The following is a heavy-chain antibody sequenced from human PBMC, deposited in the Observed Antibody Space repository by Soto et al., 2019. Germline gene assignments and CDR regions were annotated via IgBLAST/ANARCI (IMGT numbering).Heavy chain of an antibody. J-gene: IGHJ5*02. CDR3: ARDRPPKNIAAAGTPWFDP. CDR2: IIPILGIA. V-gene: IGHV1-69*08. Sequence: QVQLVQSGAEVKKPGSSVKVSCKASGGTFSSYTISWVRQAPGQGLEWMGRIIPILGIANYAQKFQGRVTITADKSTSTASMEQSSLRSEDTAVYYCARDRPPKNIAAAGTPWFDPWGQGTLVTVSS. D-gene: IGHD6-13*01. CDR1: GGTFSSYT.